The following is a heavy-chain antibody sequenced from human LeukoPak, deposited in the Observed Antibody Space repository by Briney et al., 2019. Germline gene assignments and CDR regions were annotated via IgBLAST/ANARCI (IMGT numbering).Heavy chain of an antibody. CDR2: IYSGGST. J-gene: IGHJ3*02. CDR1: GFTFSSYS. V-gene: IGHV3-66*02. D-gene: IGHD3-22*01. Sequence: PGGSLRLSCAASGFTFSSYSMNWVRQAPGKGLEWVSVIYSGGSTYYADSVKGRFTISRDNSKNTLYLQMNSLRAEDTAVYYCARDYPTYYYDSSGYLPWAFDIWGQGTMVTVSS. CDR3: ARDYPTYYYDSSGYLPWAFDI.